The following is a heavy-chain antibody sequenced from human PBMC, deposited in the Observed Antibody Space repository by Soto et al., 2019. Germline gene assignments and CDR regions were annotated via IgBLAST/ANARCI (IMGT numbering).Heavy chain of an antibody. V-gene: IGHV1-69*13. CDR2: IIPIFGTA. CDR1: GGTFSSYA. J-gene: IGHJ6*02. CDR3: ARERRKITMIPLAMEYGMDV. Sequence: SVKVSCKASGGTFSSYAISWVRQAPGQGLEWMGGIIPIFGTANYAQKFQGRVTITADESTSTAYMELSSLRSEDTAVYYCARERRKITMIPLAMEYGMDVWGQGTTVTVSS. D-gene: IGHD3-22*01.